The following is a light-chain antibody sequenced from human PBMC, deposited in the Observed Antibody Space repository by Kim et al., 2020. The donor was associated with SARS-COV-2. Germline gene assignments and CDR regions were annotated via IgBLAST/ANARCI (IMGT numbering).Light chain of an antibody. Sequence: PGQSVAVSCSGTRGDVVIYKYGSWYQQHPGKSPNLIIYEVTKRPSGVPDRFSGSMSGNTASLTVSGLQAEDEADYYCASHGGYDYVFGTGTKVTVL. J-gene: IGLJ1*01. CDR1: RGDVVIYKY. CDR2: EVT. V-gene: IGLV2-8*01. CDR3: ASHGGYDYV.